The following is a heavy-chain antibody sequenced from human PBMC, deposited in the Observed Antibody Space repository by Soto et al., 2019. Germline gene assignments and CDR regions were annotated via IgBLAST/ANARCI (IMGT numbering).Heavy chain of an antibody. J-gene: IGHJ4*02. V-gene: IGHV4-59*01. CDR3: ARESFDGDYRLFDY. Sequence: SETLSLTCTVSGGSISSYYWSWIRQPPGKGLEWIGYIYYSGSTNYNPSLKSRVTMSVDTSKNQFSLKLSSVTAADTAVYYCARESFDGDYRLFDYWGQGTLVTVSS. CDR1: GGSISSYY. CDR2: IYYSGST. D-gene: IGHD4-17*01.